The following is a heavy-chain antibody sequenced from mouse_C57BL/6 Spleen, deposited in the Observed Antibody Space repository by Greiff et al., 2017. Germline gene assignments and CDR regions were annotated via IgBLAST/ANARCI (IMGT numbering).Heavy chain of an antibody. V-gene: IGHV1-15*01. CDR1: GYTFTDYE. Sequence: VQLQQSGAELVRPGASVTLSCKASGYTFTDYEMHWVKQTPVHGLEWIGAIDPETGGTAYNQKFKGKAILTADKSYSTAYMELRSLTSEDSAVYYCTRGGGTDFDYWGQGTTLTVSS. CDR2: IDPETGGT. J-gene: IGHJ2*01. CDR3: TRGGGTDFDY. D-gene: IGHD3-3*01.